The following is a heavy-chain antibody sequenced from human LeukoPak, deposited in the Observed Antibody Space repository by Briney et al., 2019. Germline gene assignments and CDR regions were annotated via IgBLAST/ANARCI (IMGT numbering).Heavy chain of an antibody. CDR2: IRFDGSNK. J-gene: IGHJ4*02. CDR1: LLTPSING. CDR3: TKGDEPDY. Sequence: PGGSLRLYPAASLLTPSINGTYWVRQASDKGLEWVAFIRFDGSNKQYAESVKGRFTISRANSNNTLYLQINRLRAEDTAVYYCTKGDEPDYWGQGTLVTVSA. V-gene: IGHV3-30*02.